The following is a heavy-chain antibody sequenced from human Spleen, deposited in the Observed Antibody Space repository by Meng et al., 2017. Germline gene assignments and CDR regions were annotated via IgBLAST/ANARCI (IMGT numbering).Heavy chain of an antibody. J-gene: IGHJ4*02. CDR2: INHSGST. D-gene: IGHD4-11*01. CDR3: ARGPTTMAHDFDY. Sequence: QGQLQQWGAGLLTPSATLSRTCVVPGGSFSDYHWSWIRQPPGKGLEWIGEINHSGSTNYNPSLESRATISVDTSQNNLSLKLSSVTAADSAVYYCARGPTTMAHDFDYWGQGTLVTVSS. CDR1: GGSFSDYH. V-gene: IGHV4-34*01.